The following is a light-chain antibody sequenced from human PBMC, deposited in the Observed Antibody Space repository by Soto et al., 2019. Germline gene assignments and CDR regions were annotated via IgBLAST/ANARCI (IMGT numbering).Light chain of an antibody. CDR2: GAS. V-gene: IGKV4-1*01. Sequence: DIVMTQSPDSLAVSLGERATINCKSGQSILDSSDNENHLAWYQQRPGRPPKLVIYGASTRESGVPDRFSGSGSGTDFSLTISSLQAEDVSVYYCQQYYTIPFSFGPGTTVDV. J-gene: IGKJ3*01. CDR3: QQYYTIPFS. CDR1: QSILDSSDNENH.